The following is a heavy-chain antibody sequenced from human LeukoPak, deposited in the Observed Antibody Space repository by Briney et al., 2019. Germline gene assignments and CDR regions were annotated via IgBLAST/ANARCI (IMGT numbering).Heavy chain of an antibody. D-gene: IGHD1-26*01. V-gene: IGHV4-39*02. CDR1: GGSISSSSYF. Sequence: PSETLSLTCTVSGGSISSSSYFWGWIRLPPGKGLEWIGSIFYSGSTSYNPSLKSRITISVDTSKNQYSLKLSSVTAAVTAVYYCAREIGSGSYSRYWYFDFWGRGTLVTVSS. CDR3: AREIGSGSYSRYWYFDF. J-gene: IGHJ2*01. CDR2: IFYSGST.